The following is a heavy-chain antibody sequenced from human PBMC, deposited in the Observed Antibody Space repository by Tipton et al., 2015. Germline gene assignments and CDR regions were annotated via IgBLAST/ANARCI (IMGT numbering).Heavy chain of an antibody. CDR3: ARHGSGWYYFDY. CDR2: ISHSGNT. D-gene: IGHD6-13*01. CDR1: AYSISSDYY. V-gene: IGHV4-38-2*01. J-gene: IGHJ4*02. Sequence: TLSLTCAVSAYSISSDYYWGWIRQPPGKGLEWIGSISHSGNTYYNPSLKSRVTMSVGSSKTHFSLNLNTVTAADTAVYYCARHGSGWYYFDYCGQGILVTVSS.